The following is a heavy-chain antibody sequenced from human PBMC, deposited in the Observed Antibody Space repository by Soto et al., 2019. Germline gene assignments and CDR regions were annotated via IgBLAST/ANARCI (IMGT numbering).Heavy chain of an antibody. J-gene: IGHJ6*02. CDR3: AKDIGLGVHGDMDV. CDR1: GFTFDDYA. V-gene: IGHV3-9*01. Sequence: EVQLVESGGGLEQPGRSLRLSCAASGFTFDDYAMHWVRQAPGRGLEWVSGITWNSGRKVYADSVKGRFTISRDNAKNSLYLQMNSLRIEDTALYYCAKDIGLGVHGDMDVWGQGTTVTVSS. CDR2: ITWNSGRK. D-gene: IGHD1-1*01.